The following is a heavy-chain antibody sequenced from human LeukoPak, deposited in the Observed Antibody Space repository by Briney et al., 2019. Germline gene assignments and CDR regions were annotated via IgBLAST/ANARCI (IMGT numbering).Heavy chain of an antibody. V-gene: IGHV1-69*05. Sequence: ASVKVSCKAFGGTFSSYAISWVRQAPGQGLEWMGGIIPIFGTANYAQKFQGRVTITTDESTSTAYMELSSLRSEDTAVYYCARVGVVRGVSDAFDIWGQGTMVTVSS. J-gene: IGHJ3*02. CDR1: GGTFSSYA. D-gene: IGHD3-10*01. CDR3: ARVGVVRGVSDAFDI. CDR2: IIPIFGTA.